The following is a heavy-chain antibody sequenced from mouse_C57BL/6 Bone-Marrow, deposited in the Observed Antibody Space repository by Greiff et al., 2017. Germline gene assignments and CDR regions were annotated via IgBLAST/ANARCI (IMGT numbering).Heavy chain of an antibody. V-gene: IGHV1-63*01. J-gene: IGHJ2*01. Sequence: QVQLQQSGAELVRPGTSVKMSCKASGYTFTNYWIGWAKQRPGHGLEWSGDIYPGGGYTNYNEKFKGKATLTADKSSSTAYMQFSSLTSEDSAIYYCARAFYGSRDYWGQGTTLTVSS. CDR2: IYPGGGYT. CDR3: ARAFYGSRDY. CDR1: GYTFTNYW. D-gene: IGHD1-1*01.